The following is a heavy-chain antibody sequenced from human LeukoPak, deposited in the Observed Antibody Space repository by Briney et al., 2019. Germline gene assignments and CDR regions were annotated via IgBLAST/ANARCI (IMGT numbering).Heavy chain of an antibody. CDR1: GGSISSYY. CDR3: ARDGPPYYFDY. CDR2: IYYSGST. Sequence: SETLSLTCTVSGGSISSYYWSWLRQPPGKGLEWIGYIYYSGSTNYNPSLKSRVTISVDTSKNQFSLKLSSVTAADTAVYYCARDGPPYYFDYWGQGTLVTVSS. J-gene: IGHJ4*02. V-gene: IGHV4-59*01.